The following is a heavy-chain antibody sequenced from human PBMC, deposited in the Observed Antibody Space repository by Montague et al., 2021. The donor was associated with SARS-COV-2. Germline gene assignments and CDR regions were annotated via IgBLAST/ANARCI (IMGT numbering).Heavy chain of an antibody. CDR1: NXSVSSGYY. CDR2: KFHSGST. Sequence: SETLSLTCTVSNXSVSSGYYWGWIRQFPGKGLEWIGFKFHSGSTYYNPSLQSRVITSVDTSKNQVSLKLRSVSAADTAVYYCARGVVGPTVLFLEYWGQGILVAVSS. CDR3: ARGVVGPTVLFLEY. D-gene: IGHD1-26*01. J-gene: IGHJ4*02. V-gene: IGHV4-38-2*02.